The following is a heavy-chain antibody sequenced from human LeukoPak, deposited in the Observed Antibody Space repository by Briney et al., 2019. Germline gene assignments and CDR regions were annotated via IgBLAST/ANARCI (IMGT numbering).Heavy chain of an antibody. Sequence: GGSLRLSCVASGFILSSNYMSWVRQAPGKGLEWVSLVYSGGDTYYADSVKGRFTISRDNSKNTLFLQMNNLRAEDTAVYYCARGLLRVDYWGLGTLVTVSS. CDR2: VYSGGDT. V-gene: IGHV3-66*01. D-gene: IGHD4-17*01. CDR3: ARGLLRVDY. J-gene: IGHJ4*02. CDR1: GFILSSNY.